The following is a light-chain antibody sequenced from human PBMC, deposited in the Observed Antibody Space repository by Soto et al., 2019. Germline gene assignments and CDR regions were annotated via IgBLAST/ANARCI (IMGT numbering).Light chain of an antibody. CDR1: QSISSY. J-gene: IGKJ4*01. CDR2: AAS. Sequence: DIQMTQSPSPLSASVGRRLTIACRASQSISSYLNWYQQKLGKAPKLMIYAASSLHSRVPSRGSGRGSGTDFTLTIRSLQPEDVATYYCQQSYTAPRTFGGGTQVDIK. V-gene: IGKV1-39*01. CDR3: QQSYTAPRT.